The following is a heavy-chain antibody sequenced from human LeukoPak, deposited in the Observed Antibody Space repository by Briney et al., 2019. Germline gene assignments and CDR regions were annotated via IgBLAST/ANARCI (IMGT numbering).Heavy chain of an antibody. CDR1: GFTFSSYA. J-gene: IGHJ4*02. CDR2: ISGSGGST. D-gene: IGHD1-26*01. CDR3: ARDFSEYSGSYYSDY. Sequence: PGGSLRLSCAASGFTFSSYAMSWVRQAPGKGLEWVSAISGSGGSTYYADSVKSRFTISRDNSKNTLYLQMNSLRAEDTAVYYCARDFSEYSGSYYSDYWGQGTLVTVSS. V-gene: IGHV3-23*01.